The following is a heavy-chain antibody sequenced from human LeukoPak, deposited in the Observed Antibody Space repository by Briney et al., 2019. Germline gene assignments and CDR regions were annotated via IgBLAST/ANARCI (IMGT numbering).Heavy chain of an antibody. Sequence: RASVKVSCKASGYTFTSYYMHWVRQAPGQGLEWMGIINPSGGSTSYAQKFQGRVTMTRDMSTSTVYMELSSLRSEDTAVYYCARDLGGQLWLLFWGQGTLVTVSS. CDR1: GYTFTSYY. D-gene: IGHD5-18*01. CDR3: ARDLGGQLWLLF. CDR2: INPSGGST. V-gene: IGHV1-46*01. J-gene: IGHJ4*02.